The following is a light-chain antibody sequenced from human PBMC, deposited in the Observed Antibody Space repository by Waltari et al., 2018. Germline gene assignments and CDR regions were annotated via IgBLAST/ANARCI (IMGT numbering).Light chain of an antibody. CDR2: GAS. CDR1: QYISRR. CDR3: QQATGFPPFT. J-gene: IGKJ3*01. V-gene: IGKV1D-12*01. Sequence: DIQMTKSPSSVSASVGDRLTITCRASQYISRRLAWVQQKPGTAPKLLIYGASNLQSGVPSRFSGSGSGTDFTLTINSLQPEDFATYYCQQATGFPPFTFGPGTKVDIK.